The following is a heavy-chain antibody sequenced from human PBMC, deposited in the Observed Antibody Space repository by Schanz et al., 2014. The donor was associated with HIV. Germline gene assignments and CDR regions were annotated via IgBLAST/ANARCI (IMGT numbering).Heavy chain of an antibody. V-gene: IGHV3-30*03. CDR1: GLTFSSYG. J-gene: IGHJ4*02. CDR3: ARGLGY. Sequence: QVQLVESGGGVVQPGRSLRLSCAGSGLTFSSYGMHWVRQAPGKGLEWVAVISYDGSNKYYADFVKGRFTISRDNSKNTLYLQMNSLRAEDTAVYYCARGLGYWGQGTLVTVSS. CDR2: ISYDGSNK.